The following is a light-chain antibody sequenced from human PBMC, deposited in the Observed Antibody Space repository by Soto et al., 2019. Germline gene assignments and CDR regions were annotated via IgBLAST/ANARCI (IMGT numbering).Light chain of an antibody. CDR2: GAS. V-gene: IGKV3-15*01. CDR3: QQRSNWPLT. Sequence: EIVMTQSPGTLSLSPGERATLSCKASRGVSSSLAWYQQKPGQAPRLLISGASTRATGIPARFSGSGSGTEFTLTISRLQSEDFALYYCQQRSNWPLTLGQGTRLEIK. J-gene: IGKJ5*01. CDR1: RGVSSS.